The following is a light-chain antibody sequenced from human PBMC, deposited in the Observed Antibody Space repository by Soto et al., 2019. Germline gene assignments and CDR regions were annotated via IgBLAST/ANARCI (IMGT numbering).Light chain of an antibody. V-gene: IGKV1-27*01. CDR3: QKYNSVPYT. CDR2: FAS. CDR1: QGISNY. Sequence: DIQMTQSPSSLSASVGDRVTITCLASQGISNYLAWYQQKPGKVPKLLIYFASTLQSGVPSRFSGSGSGTDFTLTISSLQPEDVATYYCQKYNSVPYTFGQGTKLEIK. J-gene: IGKJ2*01.